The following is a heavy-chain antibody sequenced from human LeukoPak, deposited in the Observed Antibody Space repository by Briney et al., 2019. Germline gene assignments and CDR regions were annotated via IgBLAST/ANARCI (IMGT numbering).Heavy chain of an antibody. Sequence: GGSLRLSCAASGFTFSNYEMHWVRQAPGKGLEWVAVISYDGSNKYYADSVKGRFTVSRDDSRNTLYLQMNSLTSDDTAVYYCVKPRGGDAPRPFDYWGQGTLVTVSS. CDR1: GFTFSNYE. V-gene: IGHV3-30-3*01. CDR3: VKPRGGDAPRPFDY. CDR2: ISYDGSNK. J-gene: IGHJ4*02. D-gene: IGHD2-21*02.